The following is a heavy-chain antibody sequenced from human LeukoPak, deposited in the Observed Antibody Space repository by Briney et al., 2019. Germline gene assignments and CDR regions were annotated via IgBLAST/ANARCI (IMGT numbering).Heavy chain of an antibody. J-gene: IGHJ4*02. CDR3: TTDVEYCSSTSCYAVDY. D-gene: IGHD2-2*01. V-gene: IGHV3-30-3*01. CDR1: GFTFSSYA. Sequence: PGRSLRLSCAASGFTFSSYAMHWVRQAPGKGLEWVAVISYDGSNKYYADSVKGRFTISRDNSKNTLYLQMNSLKTEDTAVYYCTTDVEYCSSTSCYAVDYWGQGTLVTVSS. CDR2: ISYDGSNK.